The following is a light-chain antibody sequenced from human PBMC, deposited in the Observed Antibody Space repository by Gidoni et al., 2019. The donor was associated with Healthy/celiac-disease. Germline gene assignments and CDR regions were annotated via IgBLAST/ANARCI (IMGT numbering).Light chain of an antibody. J-gene: IGKJ2*02. Sequence: EIVLTQSPGTLSLSPGERATLTCRASQDVSSSYLAWYQQKPGPAPRLLNYDASSRATGIPDRFSGSGSGTDFTLTISRLEPEDFAVYYCQQYGSSPCTFGQXTKLEIK. CDR1: QDVSSSY. CDR3: QQYGSSPCT. V-gene: IGKV3-20*01. CDR2: DAS.